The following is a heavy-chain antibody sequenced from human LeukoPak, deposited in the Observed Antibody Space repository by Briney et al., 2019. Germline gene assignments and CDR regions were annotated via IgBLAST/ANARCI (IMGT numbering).Heavy chain of an antibody. CDR3: ARDRHCANGVCHSPPGMDV. J-gene: IGHJ6*02. D-gene: IGHD2-8*01. CDR1: GFTFSSYS. Sequence: GGSLRLSCAASGFTFSSYSMNWVRQAPGKGLEWVADIWFDGKNEHSADSVKGRFTISRDNSKNTMYLQINSLRAEDTAVYYCARDRHCANGVCHSPPGMDVWGQGTTVTVSS. CDR2: IWFDGKNE. V-gene: IGHV3-33*08.